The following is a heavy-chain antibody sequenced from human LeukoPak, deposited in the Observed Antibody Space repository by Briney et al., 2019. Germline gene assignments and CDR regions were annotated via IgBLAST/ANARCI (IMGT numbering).Heavy chain of an antibody. D-gene: IGHD6-13*01. CDR1: GDSVSSNSAA. CDR3: ARAKGRSPLFDY. J-gene: IGHJ4*02. CDR2: TYYRSKWYN. Sequence: SQTPSLTCAISGDSVSSNSAAWNWIRQSPSRGLEWLGRTYYRSKWYNDYAVSVKGRIAINPDTSKNQFSPQLNSVTPEDTAVYYCARAKGRSPLFDYWGQGTLVTVSS. V-gene: IGHV6-1*01.